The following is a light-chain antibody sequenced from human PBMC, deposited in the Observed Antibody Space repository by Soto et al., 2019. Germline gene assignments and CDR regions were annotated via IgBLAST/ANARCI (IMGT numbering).Light chain of an antibody. Sequence: IVLAQSPGTLSLSPGERATLSCRASQTGSNSYLAWYQHKSGQAPRLLIYGVYTRASGIPDRFSGSGSGKEFPLTITRLKPKDSQVYFCQNSGYSQWTSGQGTKVDIK. CDR1: QTGSNSY. V-gene: IGKV3-20*01. CDR3: QNSGYSQWT. CDR2: GVY. J-gene: IGKJ1*01.